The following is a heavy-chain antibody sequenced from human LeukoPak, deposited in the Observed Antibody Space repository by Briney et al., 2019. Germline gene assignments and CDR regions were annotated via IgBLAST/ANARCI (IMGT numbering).Heavy chain of an antibody. V-gene: IGHV4-59*01. CDR1: GGSISSYY. CDR2: IYYSGST. D-gene: IGHD2-21*02. J-gene: IGHJ4*02. Sequence: PSETLSLTCTVSGGSISSYYWSWIRQPPGKGLEWIGYIYYSGSTNYNPSLKSRVTISVDTSKNQFSLKLNSVTAADTAVCYCARSGGGDPLVWGQGTLVTVSS. CDR3: ARSGGGDPLV.